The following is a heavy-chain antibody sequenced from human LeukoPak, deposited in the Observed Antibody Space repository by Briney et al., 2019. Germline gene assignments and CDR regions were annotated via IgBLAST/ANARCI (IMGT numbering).Heavy chain of an antibody. Sequence: GGSLRLSCAPSGFTFSSYSMNWVRQAPGKGLEWVSSISSSSSYIFYADSVKGRLTISRDNAKNSLYLQMNSLRAEDTAVYYCARDLMYGYNVGYWGQGTLVTVSS. D-gene: IGHD5-24*01. J-gene: IGHJ4*02. CDR3: ARDLMYGYNVGY. V-gene: IGHV3-21*06. CDR2: ISSSSSYI. CDR1: GFTFSSYS.